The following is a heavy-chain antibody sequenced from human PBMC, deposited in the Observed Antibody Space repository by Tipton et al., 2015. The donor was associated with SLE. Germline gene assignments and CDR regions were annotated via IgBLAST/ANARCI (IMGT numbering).Heavy chain of an antibody. J-gene: IGHJ6*02. V-gene: IGHV3-7*01. CDR1: GFSISSYW. D-gene: IGHD6-6*01. Sequence: SLRLSCAASGFSISSYWMSWVRQVPGKGLEGVANIKQDGSEKNYVDSGKGRFTISRDNAKNSLFLQMNSLRADDTAVYYCASLEAAPYYYGMDVWGQGTTVTVSS. CDR3: ASLEAAPYYYGMDV. CDR2: IKQDGSEK.